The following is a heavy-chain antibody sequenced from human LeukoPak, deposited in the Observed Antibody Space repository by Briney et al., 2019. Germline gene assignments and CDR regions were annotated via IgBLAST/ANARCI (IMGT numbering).Heavy chain of an antibody. CDR2: IIPIFGTA. V-gene: IGHV1-69*01. J-gene: IGHJ4*02. D-gene: IGHD2-21*02. Sequence: GASVKVSCKASGGTFSSYAISWVRQAPGQGLEWMGGIIPIFGTANYAQKFQGRVTITADESTSTAYMELSGLRSEDTAVYYCARAVFTYCGGDCYSYYFDYWGQGTLVTVSS. CDR3: ARAVFTYCGGDCYSYYFDY. CDR1: GGTFSSYA.